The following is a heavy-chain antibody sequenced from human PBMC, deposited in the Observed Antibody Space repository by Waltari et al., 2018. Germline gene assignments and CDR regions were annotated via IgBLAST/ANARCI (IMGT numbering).Heavy chain of an antibody. CDR3: AKPFYNWDDPLES. Sequence: EVQLLESGGGLVQPGGSLRLSCGVSGFTFNRQAINWVRRSPGPGLKGAAAITISDATYHADSVKGRFTISRDTSKDTVYLQMNSLRAEDTAVYYCAKPFYNWDDPLESWGPGTLVTVSS. CDR2: ITISDAT. D-gene: IGHD1-20*01. V-gene: IGHV3-23*01. CDR1: GFTFNRQA. J-gene: IGHJ5*02.